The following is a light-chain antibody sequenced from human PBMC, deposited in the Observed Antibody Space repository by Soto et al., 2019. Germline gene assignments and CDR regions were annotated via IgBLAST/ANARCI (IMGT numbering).Light chain of an antibody. V-gene: IGLV2-14*03. CDR3: SSNTSSETVV. Sequence: QYALTQHTSVSGSPGQSIAISCTGPHRDVGGYNYVSWYQQHPGKAPKLMLYDVTNRPSGVSNRFSGSKSDNTASLTISRLQAEDEADYYCSSNTSSETVVFGGGTKLTVL. CDR2: DVT. CDR1: HRDVGGYNY. J-gene: IGLJ2*01.